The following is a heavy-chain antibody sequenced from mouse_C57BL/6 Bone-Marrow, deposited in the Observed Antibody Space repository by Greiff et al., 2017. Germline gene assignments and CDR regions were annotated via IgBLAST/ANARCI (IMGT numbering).Heavy chain of an antibody. J-gene: IGHJ2*01. V-gene: IGHV1-69*01. D-gene: IGHD2-1*01. Sequence: QVQLQQPGAELVMPGASVKLSCKASGYTFTSYWMHWVKQRPGQGLEWIGEIDPSDSYTNYNQKFKGKSTLTVDKSSSTAYMQLSSLTSEDSAVYYCATLYGNYDGYFDYWGQGTTLTVSS. CDR2: IDPSDSYT. CDR3: ATLYGNYDGYFDY. CDR1: GYTFTSYW.